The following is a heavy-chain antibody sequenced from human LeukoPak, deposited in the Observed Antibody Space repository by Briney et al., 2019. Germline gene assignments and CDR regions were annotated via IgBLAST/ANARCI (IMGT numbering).Heavy chain of an antibody. CDR2: ISSTSSNI. D-gene: IGHD5-12*01. J-gene: IGHJ3*02. Sequence: PGGSLRLSCAASGFTFSNAWMSWVRQAPGKGLEWVSSISSTSSNIYYADSMKGRFTISRDNAKNSLYLQMNSLRAEDTAVYYCARGGYSGYVTFDIWGQGTMVTVSP. CDR3: ARGGYSGYVTFDI. CDR1: GFTFSNAW. V-gene: IGHV3-21*01.